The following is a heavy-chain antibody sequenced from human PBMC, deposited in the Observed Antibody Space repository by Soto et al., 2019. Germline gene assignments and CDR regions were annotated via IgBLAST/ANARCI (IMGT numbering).Heavy chain of an antibody. V-gene: IGHV1-2*02. J-gene: IGHJ5*02. D-gene: IGHD3-16*01. CDR3: ATDPSFRYASDGFDP. CDR2: INPNSGGT. Sequence: QVQLVQSGAEVKKPGASVKVSCKASGYTFTGYYMHWVRQAPGQGLEWMGWINPNSGGTNYAQKLQGRVTMTRDTSISTAYMELSRLRSDDTAVYYCATDPSFRYASDGFDPWGQGTLVTVSS. CDR1: GYTFTGYY.